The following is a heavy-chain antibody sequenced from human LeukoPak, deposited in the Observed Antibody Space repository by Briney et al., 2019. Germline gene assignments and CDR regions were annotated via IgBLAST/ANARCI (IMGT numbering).Heavy chain of an antibody. Sequence: PGGSLRLSCAASGFTFSSYWMSWVRQAPGKGLEWVANINQDGSEKYYVDSVKGRFTISRDNAKNSLYLQMNSLRAEDTAVYYCARDLDYVWGSYGYYFDYWGQGTLVTVSS. CDR2: INQDGSEK. CDR3: ARDLDYVWGSYGYYFDY. J-gene: IGHJ4*02. V-gene: IGHV3-7*01. CDR1: GFTFSSYW. D-gene: IGHD3-16*02.